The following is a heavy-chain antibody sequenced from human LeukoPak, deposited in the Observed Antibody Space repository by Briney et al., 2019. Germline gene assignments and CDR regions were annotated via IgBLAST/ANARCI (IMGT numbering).Heavy chain of an antibody. V-gene: IGHV3-53*01. D-gene: IGHD3-16*01. CDR3: ARVVWVSGPFDY. CDR1: GFTLSSNY. Sequence: GGSLRLACAASGFTLSSNYMSWVRQAPGKGLEWVSVIYSGDSTYYADSVKGRFTISRDNSKNTLYLQMNGLRAEDTAVYYCARVVWVSGPFDYWGQGTLVTVSS. CDR2: IYSGDST. J-gene: IGHJ4*02.